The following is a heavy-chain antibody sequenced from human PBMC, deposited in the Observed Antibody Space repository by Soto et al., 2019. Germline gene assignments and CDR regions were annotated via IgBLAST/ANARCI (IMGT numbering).Heavy chain of an antibody. Sequence: PGWSLRLSCAPSVFTFIRYAMSWLPQALVNGLEWVSAISVSGGSTYYADSVKGRFTISRDNSKNTLYLQMNSLRAEDTAVYYCAKGPVTTPDRFDYWGQGTLVTVSS. D-gene: IGHD4-4*01. CDR2: ISVSGGST. CDR3: AKGPVTTPDRFDY. V-gene: IGHV3-23*01. CDR1: VFTFIRYA. J-gene: IGHJ4*02.